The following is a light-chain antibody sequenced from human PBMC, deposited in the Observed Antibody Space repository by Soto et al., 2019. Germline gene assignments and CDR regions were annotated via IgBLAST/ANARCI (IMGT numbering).Light chain of an antibody. CDR3: QQYGSSPIT. Sequence: EIVLTHSPVTLSLSPCQIATLSCRASQSVSNNYLAWYQQKPGQAPRLLIYGASNRATGIPDRFSGSGSGTDFTLTISRLEPEDFAVYYCQQYGSSPITFGQGTRLEIK. J-gene: IGKJ5*01. CDR1: QSVSNNY. CDR2: GAS. V-gene: IGKV3-20*01.